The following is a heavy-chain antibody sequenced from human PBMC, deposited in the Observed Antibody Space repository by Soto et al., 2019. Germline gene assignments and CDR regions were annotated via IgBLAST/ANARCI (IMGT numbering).Heavy chain of an antibody. V-gene: IGHV1-18*01. CDR2: ISGYNGNT. D-gene: IGHD3-10*02. CDR3: SEFTMVGGWADPNYYRGMDV. J-gene: IGHJ6*02. Sequence: QVQLVQSRAEVKKPGASVTVSCKTSGYTFSNYGITCVRQAPGQGIEWMGWISGYNGNTNYAPTVQARVTMTTETSTCTVYMDLRSLTSDDTAIYYCSEFTMVGGWADPNYYRGMDVWGQGTTVTVSS. CDR1: GYTFSNYG.